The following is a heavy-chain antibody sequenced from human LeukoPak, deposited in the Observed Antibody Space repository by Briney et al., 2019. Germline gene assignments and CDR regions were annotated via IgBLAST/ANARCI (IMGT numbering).Heavy chain of an antibody. CDR2: IYSDGST. CDR1: GFTFSNAW. V-gene: IGHV3-53*01. J-gene: IGHJ4*02. Sequence: PGGSLRLSCAASGFTFSNAWMSWVRQAPGKGLEWVSFIYSDGSTYYADSVKGRFTISRDTSKNTLYLQMNSLRAEDTAVYFCARVVTGTTYLRLYYFDSWGQGTLVTVSS. CDR3: ARVVTGTTYLRLYYFDS. D-gene: IGHD1-7*01.